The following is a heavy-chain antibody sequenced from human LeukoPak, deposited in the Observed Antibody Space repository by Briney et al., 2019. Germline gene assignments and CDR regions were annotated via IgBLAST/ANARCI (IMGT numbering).Heavy chain of an antibody. J-gene: IGHJ3*02. Sequence: ASVKVSCKASGYTFTSYGISWVRQAPGQGREGMGWISAYNGNTNYAQELQGRVTMTTDTSTSTAYMELRSLRSDDTAVYYCARGLYCTNGVCYIVAFDIWGQGTMVTVSS. V-gene: IGHV1-18*01. CDR3: ARGLYCTNGVCYIVAFDI. D-gene: IGHD2-8*01. CDR1: GYTFTSYG. CDR2: ISAYNGNT.